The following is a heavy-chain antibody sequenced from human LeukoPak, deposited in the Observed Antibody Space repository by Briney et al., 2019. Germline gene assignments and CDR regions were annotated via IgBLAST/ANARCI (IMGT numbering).Heavy chain of an antibody. Sequence: SETLSLTCTVSGGSISSYYWSWIRQPAGKGLEWIGRIYTSGSTNYNPSLKSRVTMSVDTSKNQFSLKLSSVTAADTAVYYCARGEYSSSSPWFDPWGQGTLVTVSS. D-gene: IGHD6-6*01. CDR3: ARGEYSSSSPWFDP. V-gene: IGHV4-4*07. CDR2: IYTSGST. CDR1: GGSISSYY. J-gene: IGHJ5*02.